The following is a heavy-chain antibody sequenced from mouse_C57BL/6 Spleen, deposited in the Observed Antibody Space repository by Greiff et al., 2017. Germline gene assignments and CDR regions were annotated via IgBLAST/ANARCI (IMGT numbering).Heavy chain of an antibody. CDR1: GYAFSSSW. J-gene: IGHJ2*01. CDR2: IYPGDGDT. Sequence: QVQLQQSGPELVKPGASVKISCKASGYAFSSSWMNWVKQRPGKGLEWIGRIYPGDGDTNYNGKFKGKATLTADKSSSTAYMQLSSLTSEDSAVYFCARLGYDGPIDYWGQGTTLTVSS. D-gene: IGHD2-3*01. V-gene: IGHV1-82*01. CDR3: ARLGYDGPIDY.